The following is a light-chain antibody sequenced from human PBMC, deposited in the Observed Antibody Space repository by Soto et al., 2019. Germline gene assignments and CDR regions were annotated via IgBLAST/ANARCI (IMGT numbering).Light chain of an antibody. CDR1: SSDVGGYNY. CDR3: SSYRSSSTYVV. J-gene: IGLJ2*01. V-gene: IGLV2-14*01. CDR2: DVS. Sequence: QPASVSGSPGQSITISCTGTSSDVGGYNYVSWYQQHPGKAPKLMLYDVSNRPSGVSNRFSGSKSGNTASLTISGLQAEDEADYYCSSYRSSSTYVVFGGGTKLTVL.